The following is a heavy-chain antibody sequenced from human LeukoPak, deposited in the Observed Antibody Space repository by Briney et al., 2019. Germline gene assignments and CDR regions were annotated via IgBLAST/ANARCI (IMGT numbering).Heavy chain of an antibody. V-gene: IGHV4-34*01. CDR1: GGSFSGYY. J-gene: IGHJ3*02. D-gene: IGHD2-2*01. CDR3: AIIVVVPAAPDAFDI. Sequence: PSETLSLTCAVYGGSFSGYYRNWIRQPPGKGLEWIGEINHSGSTIYNPSLKSRVTISADTSKNQFSLRLSSVTAADTAVYYCAIIVVVPAAPDAFDIWGQGTMVTVSS. CDR2: INHSGST.